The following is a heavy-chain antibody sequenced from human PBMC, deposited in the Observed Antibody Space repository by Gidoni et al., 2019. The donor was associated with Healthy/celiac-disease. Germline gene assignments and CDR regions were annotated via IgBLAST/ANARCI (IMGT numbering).Heavy chain of an antibody. Sequence: QVQLQESGPGLVKPSETLSLTCTASGGSISSYHWTWIRQPAGKGLEWIGRIYPSGSTNYNPPLKSRITMSVDTSKNQFSLKLSSVTAADTAVYYCARESPLVGAVAGTLGYWGQGTLVTVSS. CDR3: ARESPLVGAVAGTLGY. J-gene: IGHJ4*02. V-gene: IGHV4-4*07. CDR2: IYPSGST. D-gene: IGHD6-19*01. CDR1: GGSISSYH.